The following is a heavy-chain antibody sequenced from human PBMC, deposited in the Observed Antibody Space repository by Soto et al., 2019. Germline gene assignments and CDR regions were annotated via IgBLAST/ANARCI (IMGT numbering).Heavy chain of an antibody. V-gene: IGHV3-30*18. Sequence: QVQLVESGGGVVQPGGSLRLSCQASGFNFDNYGMHWVRQAPGKGLEWVAVITYDGSFQYYADSVKGRFTISRDNSKNTLSLHLHTLKPEDTAVYHCAKDRVGGTFYTPLAFWGQGTLVTVSS. CDR3: AKDRVGGTFYTPLAF. D-gene: IGHD1-7*01. J-gene: IGHJ4*02. CDR1: GFNFDNYG. CDR2: ITYDGSFQ.